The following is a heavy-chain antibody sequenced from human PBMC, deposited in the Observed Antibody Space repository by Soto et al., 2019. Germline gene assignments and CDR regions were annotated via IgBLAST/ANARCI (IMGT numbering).Heavy chain of an antibody. D-gene: IGHD3-22*01. CDR2: ISYDGSNK. CDR3: ARAGYYDSSGYYDY. CDR1: GFTFSSYA. Sequence: QVQLVESGGGVVQPGRSLRLSCAASGFTFSSYAMHWVRQAPGKGLEWVAVISYDGSNKYYADSVKGRFTISRDNSKNTLYLQMNSLRAEDTAVYYCARAGYYDSSGYYDYWGQGTLVIVSS. V-gene: IGHV3-30-3*01. J-gene: IGHJ4*02.